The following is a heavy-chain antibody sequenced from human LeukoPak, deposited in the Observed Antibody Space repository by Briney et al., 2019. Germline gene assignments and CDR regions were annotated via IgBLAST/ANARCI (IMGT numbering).Heavy chain of an antibody. Sequence: PGGSLRLSCAASGFSFSSYSMNWVRQAPGKGLEWVSAISGSGGSTYYADSVKGRFTISRDNSKNTLYLQMNSLRAEDTAIYYCAKDRVGANNFDYWGQGTLVTVSS. V-gene: IGHV3-23*01. D-gene: IGHD1-26*01. CDR3: AKDRVGANNFDY. J-gene: IGHJ4*02. CDR2: ISGSGGST. CDR1: GFSFSSYS.